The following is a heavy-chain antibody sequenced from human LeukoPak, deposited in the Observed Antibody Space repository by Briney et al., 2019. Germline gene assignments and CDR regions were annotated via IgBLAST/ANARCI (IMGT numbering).Heavy chain of an antibody. J-gene: IGHJ3*02. CDR3: ATGTEWTSHDAFDI. CDR2: INPNSGGT. V-gene: IGHV1-2*02. D-gene: IGHD3-3*01. CDR1: GYTFTGYY. Sequence: EASVKVSCKSSGYTFTGYYMHWVRPAPGQGLEWVGWINPNSGGTNYAQKFQGRVTMTRDTSISTAYMELSRLRSDDTAVYYCATGTEWTSHDAFDIWGQETMVTVSS.